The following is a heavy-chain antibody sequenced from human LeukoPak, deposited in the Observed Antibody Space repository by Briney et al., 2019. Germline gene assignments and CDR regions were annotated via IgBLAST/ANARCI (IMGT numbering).Heavy chain of an antibody. CDR1: GGSISSSSYY. CDR3: ARPYYDFWSGKGAFDI. CDR2: IYYSGST. J-gene: IGHJ3*02. V-gene: IGHV4-39*07. D-gene: IGHD3-3*01. Sequence: SSETLSLTCTVSGGSISSSSYYWGWIRQPPGKGLEWIGSIYYSGSTYYNPSLKSRVTISVDTSKNQFSLKLSSVTAADTAVYYCARPYYDFWSGKGAFDIWGQGTMVTVSS.